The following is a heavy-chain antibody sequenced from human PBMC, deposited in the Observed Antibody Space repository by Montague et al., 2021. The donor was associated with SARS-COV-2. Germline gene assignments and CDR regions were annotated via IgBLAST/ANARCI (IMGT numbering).Heavy chain of an antibody. Sequence: TLSLTCTVSGTSIRSGGYYWTWIRQHPGKGLEWIGYIFHTGXAXYXXXXETRVNISVDTSNNLFSLKLSSVTAADTAVYYCARVGRQQLVRLSGMDVWGQGTTVTVSS. D-gene: IGHD6-13*01. CDR3: ARVGRQQLVRLSGMDV. V-gene: IGHV4-31*03. CDR1: GTSIRSGGYY. J-gene: IGHJ6*02. CDR2: IFHTGXA.